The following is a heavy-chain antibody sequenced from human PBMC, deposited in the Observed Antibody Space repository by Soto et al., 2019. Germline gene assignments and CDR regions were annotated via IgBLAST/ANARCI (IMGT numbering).Heavy chain of an antibody. CDR2: IYGDDDK. CDR1: GFSLTTSGVG. CDR3: AHNPWYSTNWYIRDDWFDP. D-gene: IGHD6-13*01. Sequence: QITLNESGPALVKPTQTLTLTCTFSGFSLTTSGVGVHWLRQPPGKALEWLAVIYGDDDKRYNPSLETRLTITKDTSKNQVVITMTNMDPLDTATYYCAHNPWYSTNWYIRDDWFDPWGQGTLVTVSS. V-gene: IGHV2-5*02. J-gene: IGHJ5*02.